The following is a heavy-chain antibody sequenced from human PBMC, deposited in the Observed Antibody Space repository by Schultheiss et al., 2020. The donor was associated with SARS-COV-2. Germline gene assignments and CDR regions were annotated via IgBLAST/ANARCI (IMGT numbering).Heavy chain of an antibody. V-gene: IGHV3-30-3*01. CDR1: GFTFSSYA. D-gene: IGHD3-22*01. CDR2: ISYDGSNK. J-gene: IGHJ4*02. Sequence: GGSLRLSCAASGFTFSSYAMHWVRQAPGKGLEWVAVISYDGSNKYYADSVKGRFTISRDNSKNTLYLQMNSLRAEDTAVYYCARVTYYYDSSGYFHLGYFDYWGQGTLVTVSS. CDR3: ARVTYYYDSSGYFHLGYFDY.